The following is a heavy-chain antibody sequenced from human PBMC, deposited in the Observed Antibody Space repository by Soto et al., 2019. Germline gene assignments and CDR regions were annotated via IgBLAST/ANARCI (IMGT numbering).Heavy chain of an antibody. V-gene: IGHV3-23*01. CDR3: AKAPAGVGAFDI. CDR1: GFTFSIYA. CDR2: ISGSGGST. Sequence: PGGSLRLSCAASGFTFSIYAMSWVRHAPGKGLEWVSAISGSGGSTYHADSVKGRFTISRDNSKNTLYLQMNSLRAEDTAVYYCAKAPAGVGAFDIWGQGTMVTVSS. J-gene: IGHJ3*02. D-gene: IGHD2-8*01.